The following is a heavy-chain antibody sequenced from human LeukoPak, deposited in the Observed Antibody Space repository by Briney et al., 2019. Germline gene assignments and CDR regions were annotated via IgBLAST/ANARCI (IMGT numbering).Heavy chain of an antibody. J-gene: IGHJ4*02. CDR1: GGSFSGYY. D-gene: IGHD2-15*01. Sequence: PSETLSLTCAVYGGSFSGYYWSWIRQPPGKGLEWIGEINHSGSTNYNPSLKSRVTISVDTSENQFSLKLSSVTAADTAVYYCARGPYCSDGSCSVAFDYWGQGTLVTVSS. CDR2: INHSGST. V-gene: IGHV4-34*01. CDR3: ARGPYCSDGSCSVAFDY.